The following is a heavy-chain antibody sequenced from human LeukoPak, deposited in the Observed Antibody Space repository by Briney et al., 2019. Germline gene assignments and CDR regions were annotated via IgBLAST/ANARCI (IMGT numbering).Heavy chain of an antibody. CDR1: GFTFSNND. J-gene: IGHJ4*02. V-gene: IGHV3-13*04. Sequence: PVGSLRLSCAAPGFTFSNNDMHWVRQGTGKGREWGSGIGSAGDTNYPGSVKGRFTIPRENAKNNLYLQMNGQRAGYTAVYYGARGVAGGLDYWGQGTMVTVSS. D-gene: IGHD2-21*01. CDR3: ARGVAGGLDY. CDR2: IGSAGDT.